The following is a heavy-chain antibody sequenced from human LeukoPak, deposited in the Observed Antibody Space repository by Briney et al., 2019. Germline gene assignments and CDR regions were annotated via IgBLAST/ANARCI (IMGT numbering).Heavy chain of an antibody. Sequence: SETLSLTCAVYGGSFSGYYWSWIRQPPGKGLEWIGEINHSGSTNYNPSLKSRVTISVDTPKNQFSLKLSSVTAADTAVYYCARTLARLYYYGSGSFNWFDPWGQGTLVTVSS. D-gene: IGHD3-10*01. V-gene: IGHV4-34*01. CDR2: INHSGST. CDR3: ARTLARLYYYGSGSFNWFDP. J-gene: IGHJ5*02. CDR1: GGSFSGYY.